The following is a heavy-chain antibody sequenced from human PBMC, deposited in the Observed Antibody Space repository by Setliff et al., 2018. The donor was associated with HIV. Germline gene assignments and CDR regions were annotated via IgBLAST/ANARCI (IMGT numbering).Heavy chain of an antibody. Sequence: SETLSLTCTVSSGSISGSNYYWGWLRQPPGKGLEWIGVVYYSGNTYYNPSLTSRVAISVDTSNNQFSLRLSSVTAADTAIYYCESMIRGINSPIDFWGQGTLVTVSS. CDR1: SGSISGSNYY. V-gene: IGHV4-39*01. D-gene: IGHD3-10*01. CDR2: VYYSGNT. J-gene: IGHJ4*02. CDR3: ESMIRGINSPIDF.